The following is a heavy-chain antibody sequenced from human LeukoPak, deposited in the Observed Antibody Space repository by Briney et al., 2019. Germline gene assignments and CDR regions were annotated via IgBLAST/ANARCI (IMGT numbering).Heavy chain of an antibody. V-gene: IGHV3-20*04. D-gene: IGHD6-13*01. Sequence: GGSLRLSCAASGFTFDDYGMSWVRQAPGKGLEWVSGINWNGGSTGYADSVKGRFTISRDNAKNSLYLQMNSLRAEDTAVYYCAKDSSIWAFDYWGQGTLVTVSS. J-gene: IGHJ4*02. CDR2: INWNGGST. CDR1: GFTFDDYG. CDR3: AKDSSIWAFDY.